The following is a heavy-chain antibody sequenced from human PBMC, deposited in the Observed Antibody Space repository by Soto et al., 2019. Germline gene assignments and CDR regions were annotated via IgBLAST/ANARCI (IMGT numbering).Heavy chain of an antibody. D-gene: IGHD2-2*01. CDR2: INPNSGGT. V-gene: IGHV1-2*04. J-gene: IGHJ6*02. CDR3: ATAFSKNYYYYGMDV. CDR1: GYTFTGYY. Sequence: GASVKVSCKASGYTFTGYYMHWVRQAPGQGLDWMGWINPNSGGTNYAQKFQGWVTMTRDTSISTAYMELSRLRSDDTAVYYCATAFSKNYYYYGMDVWGQGTTVTVSS.